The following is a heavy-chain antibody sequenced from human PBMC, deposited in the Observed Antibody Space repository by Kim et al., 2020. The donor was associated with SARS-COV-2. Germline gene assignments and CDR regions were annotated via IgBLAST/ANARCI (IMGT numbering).Heavy chain of an antibody. CDR1: GFTFSSYA. Sequence: GGSLRLSCAASGFTFSSYAMSWVRQAPGKGLEWVSAISGSGGSTYYADSVKGRFSISRDNSKNTLYLQMNSLRAEDTAVYYCAKEHSSSSQRRTTYWYIDRWGRATMVTDS. CDR3: AKEHSSSSQRRTTYWYIDR. D-gene: IGHD6-13*01. V-gene: IGHV3-23*01. J-gene: IGHJ2*01. CDR2: ISGSGGST.